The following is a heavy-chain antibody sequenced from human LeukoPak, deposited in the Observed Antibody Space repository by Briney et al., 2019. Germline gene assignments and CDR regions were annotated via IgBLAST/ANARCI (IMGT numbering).Heavy chain of an antibody. D-gene: IGHD2-21*01. V-gene: IGHV1-69*05. CDR3: ARGAGSRPIHY. CDR1: GGTFSSYA. J-gene: IGHJ4*02. CDR2: GIPLFGAA. Sequence: SVKLSCNASGGTFSSYAISWVRHPPGQGLEWMGGGIPLFGAAQYAQRFQGRVTITTDDFTTTAYLELISLRSDDTAVYYCARGAGSRPIHYWGQGTLVTVSS.